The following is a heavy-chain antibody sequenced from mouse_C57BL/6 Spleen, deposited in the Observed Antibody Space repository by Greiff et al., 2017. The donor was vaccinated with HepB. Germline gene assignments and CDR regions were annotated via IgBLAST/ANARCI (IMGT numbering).Heavy chain of an antibody. CDR1: GYSITSGYY. Sequence: DVQLQESGPGLVKPSQSLSLTCSVTGYSITSGYYWNWIRQFPGNKLEWMGYISYDGSNNYNPSLKNRISITRDTSKNQFFLKLNSVTTEDTATYYCARDTRNYKFAYWGQGTLVTVSA. J-gene: IGHJ3*01. CDR2: ISYDGSN. D-gene: IGHD2-1*01. CDR3: ARDTRNYKFAY. V-gene: IGHV3-6*01.